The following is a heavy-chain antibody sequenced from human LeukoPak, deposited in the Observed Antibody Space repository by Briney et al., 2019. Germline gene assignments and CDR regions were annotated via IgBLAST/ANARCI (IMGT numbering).Heavy chain of an antibody. D-gene: IGHD3-10*01. CDR2: IFSNDEK. CDR3: ARTYDYYGSATYDY. Sequence: SGPVLVKPTETLTLTCTVSGFSLKNVRMGVSWIRQPPGKAPEWLVHIFSNDEKSYSTSLRGRLTVSRDTFTSQVVLTMTNMDPVDTATYYCARTYDYYGSATYDYWGQGTLVTVSS. V-gene: IGHV2-26*01. CDR1: GFSLKNVRMG. J-gene: IGHJ4*02.